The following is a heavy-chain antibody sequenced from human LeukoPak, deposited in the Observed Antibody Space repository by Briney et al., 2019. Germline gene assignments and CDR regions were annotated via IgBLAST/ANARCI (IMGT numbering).Heavy chain of an antibody. CDR3: ARLFNYYDNSGYYQYYFDY. CDR1: GYTFTGYY. CDR2: IYPNSGGT. D-gene: IGHD3-22*01. J-gene: IGHJ4*02. V-gene: IGHV1-2*02. Sequence: ASVKVSCKASGYTFTGYYMHWVRQAPGQGLEWMGWIYPNSGGTNYAQKFQGRVTMTRDTSISTAYMELSRLRSDDTAVYYCARLFNYYDNSGYYQYYFDYWGQGTLVTVSS.